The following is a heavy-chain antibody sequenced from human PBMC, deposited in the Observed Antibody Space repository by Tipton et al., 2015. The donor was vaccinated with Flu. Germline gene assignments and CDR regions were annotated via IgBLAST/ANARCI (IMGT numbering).Heavy chain of an antibody. V-gene: IGHV3-9*01. Sequence: SLRLSCAASGFTFDDYAMHWVRQAPGKGLEWVSGISWNSGSIGYADSVKGRFTISRDNAKNSLYLQMNSLRAEDTAVYYCARDIMGFDLWGRGTLVTVSS. CDR3: ARDIMGFDL. J-gene: IGHJ2*01. CDR2: ISWNSGSI. D-gene: IGHD2-8*01. CDR1: GFTFDDYA.